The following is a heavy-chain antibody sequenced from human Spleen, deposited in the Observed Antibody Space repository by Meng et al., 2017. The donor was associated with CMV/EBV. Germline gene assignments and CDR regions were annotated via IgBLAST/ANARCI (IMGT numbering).Heavy chain of an antibody. D-gene: IGHD4-23*01. CDR2: ISDTSSYK. CDR3: AKDAPDYGGNSFDY. Sequence: GESLKISCAASGFTFSSYSMNWVRQAPGKGLEWVSSISDTSSYKYYADSVKGRFTISRDNSKNSLYLQMNSLRTEDTALYYCAKDAPDYGGNSFDYWGQGTLVTVSS. J-gene: IGHJ4*02. V-gene: IGHV3-21*04. CDR1: GFTFSSYS.